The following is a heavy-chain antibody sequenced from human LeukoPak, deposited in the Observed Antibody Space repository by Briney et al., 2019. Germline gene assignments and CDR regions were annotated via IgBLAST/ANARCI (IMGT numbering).Heavy chain of an antibody. CDR2: ISSSGSYI. CDR3: ASLGYTDEDY. J-gene: IGHJ4*02. Sequence: GGSLRLSCAASGFTFSSYNMNWVRQAPGKGLEWVSSISSSGSYIYYTDSVKGRFTISRDNAKNSLYLQMNSLRAEDTAVYYCASLGYTDEDYWGQGTLVTVSS. CDR1: GFTFSSYN. V-gene: IGHV3-21*01. D-gene: IGHD1-1*01.